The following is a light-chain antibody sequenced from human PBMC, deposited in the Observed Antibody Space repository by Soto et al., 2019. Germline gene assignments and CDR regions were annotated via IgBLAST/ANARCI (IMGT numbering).Light chain of an antibody. CDR1: QSVSSSF. V-gene: IGKV3-20*01. CDR2: GAS. J-gene: IGKJ4*01. CDR3: QQDDNSPLT. Sequence: EIVLTQSPGTLSLSPGERATLSCRASQSVSSSFLAWYQQKPGQAPRLLIDGASSRATGIPDRFSGSGSGTDFTLTISRLEPEDFAVYYCQQDDNSPLTFGGGTKVEIK.